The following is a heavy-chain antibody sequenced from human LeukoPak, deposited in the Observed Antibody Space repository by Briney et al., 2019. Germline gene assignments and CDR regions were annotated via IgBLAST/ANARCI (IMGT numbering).Heavy chain of an antibody. Sequence: HPGGSLRLSCAASGFTFSSYSTNWVRQAPGKGLEWVAFIRYDGSNKYYADSVRGRFTISRDDSKNTLYLQMNSLRTEDTAIYYCAKDLTGYGPHGYCDYWGQGTLVIVSS. J-gene: IGHJ4*02. CDR1: GFTFSSYS. D-gene: IGHD5-12*01. CDR3: AKDLTGYGPHGYCDY. V-gene: IGHV3-30*02. CDR2: IRYDGSNK.